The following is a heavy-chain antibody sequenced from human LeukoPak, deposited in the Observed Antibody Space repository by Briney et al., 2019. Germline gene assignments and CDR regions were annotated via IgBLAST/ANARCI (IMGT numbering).Heavy chain of an antibody. Sequence: GASVKVSCKVSGHTLTELSMHWVRQAPGKGLEWMGGFDPEDGETIYAQKFQGRVTMTTDTSTSTAYMELRSLRSDDTAVYYCARIGSRRYYYYYYMDVWGKGTTVTVSS. V-gene: IGHV1-24*01. J-gene: IGHJ6*03. CDR1: GHTLTELS. CDR3: ARIGSRRYYYYYYMDV. D-gene: IGHD2/OR15-2a*01. CDR2: FDPEDGET.